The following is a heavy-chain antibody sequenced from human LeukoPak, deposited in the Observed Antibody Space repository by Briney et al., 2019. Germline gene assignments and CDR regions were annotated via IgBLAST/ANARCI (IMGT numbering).Heavy chain of an antibody. Sequence: GGSLRLSCAASGFTFSSYSMNWVRQAPGKGLEWVSYISSSSNTIYYADSVKGRFTISRDNAKNSLYLQMNSLRAEDTAVYYCARSDGYNSSPNYWGQGTLVTVSS. CDR3: ARSDGYNSSPNY. J-gene: IGHJ4*02. D-gene: IGHD6-13*01. CDR2: ISSSSNTI. V-gene: IGHV3-48*01. CDR1: GFTFSSYS.